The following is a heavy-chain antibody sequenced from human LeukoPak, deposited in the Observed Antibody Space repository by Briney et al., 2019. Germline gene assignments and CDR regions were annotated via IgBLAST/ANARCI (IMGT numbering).Heavy chain of an antibody. CDR1: GGSLSGYY. CDR3: ARGGRKYYDSSGPHRNWFDP. V-gene: IGHV4-34*01. CDR2: INDRGNT. J-gene: IGHJ5*02. D-gene: IGHD3-22*01. Sequence: PSETLSLTCAVYGGSLSGYYWSWVRQPPGKGLEWIGEINDRGNTNYNTSLKSRATIPVDTSMKQISLNVNSATAADTAVFHCARGGRKYYDSSGPHRNWFDPWGQGTLVTVSS.